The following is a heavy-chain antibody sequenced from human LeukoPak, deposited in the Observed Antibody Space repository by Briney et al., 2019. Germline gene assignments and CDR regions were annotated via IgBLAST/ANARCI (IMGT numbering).Heavy chain of an antibody. CDR1: GYTFTSYG. J-gene: IGHJ5*02. Sequence: ASVKVSCKASGYTFTSYGISWVRQAPGQGLEWMGWISAYNGNTNYAQKLQGRVTMTTDTSTSTAYMELRSLRSEDTAVYYCARGQDYYDSSGYMFDPWGQGTLVTVSS. CDR3: ARGQDYYDSSGYMFDP. CDR2: ISAYNGNT. D-gene: IGHD3-22*01. V-gene: IGHV1-18*01.